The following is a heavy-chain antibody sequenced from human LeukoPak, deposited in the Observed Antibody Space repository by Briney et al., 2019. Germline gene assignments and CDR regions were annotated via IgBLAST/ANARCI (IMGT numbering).Heavy chain of an antibody. CDR3: TTEFKELGSSFYFYYMDV. D-gene: IGHD3-10*01. CDR2: IKTKSEGGTT. V-gene: IGHV3-15*01. CDR1: GFTFSNAG. Sequence: GGSLRLSFTASGFTFSNAGMNWGRQAPGKGLDWVGRIKTKSEGGTTDYPAPAKGRCTISRDDSKNALFLKMHSLNSDETAMSYCTTEFKELGSSFYFYYMDVWGTGPTVTISS. J-gene: IGHJ6*03.